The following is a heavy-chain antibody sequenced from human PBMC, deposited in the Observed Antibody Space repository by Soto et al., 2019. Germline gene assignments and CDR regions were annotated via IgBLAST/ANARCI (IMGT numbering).Heavy chain of an antibody. J-gene: IGHJ4*01. CDR3: ARLDYGNGWIFYD. CDR1: GFTFSSYG. CDR2: IKQDGSDK. V-gene: IGHV3-7*01. D-gene: IGHD3-10*01. Sequence: GGSLRLSCAASGFTFSSYGMSWVRQAPGKGLEWVANIKQDGSDKYYVDSVKGRFTLSRDNAQNSLQLQMNSLRAEDTAVYFCARLDYGNGWIFYDRGPATL.